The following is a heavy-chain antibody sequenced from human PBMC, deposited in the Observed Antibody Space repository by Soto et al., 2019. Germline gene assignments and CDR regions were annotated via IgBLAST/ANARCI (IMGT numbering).Heavy chain of an antibody. Sequence: GESLKISCKGSGYSFTSYWISWVRQMPGKGLEWMGRIDPSGSYTNYSPSFQGHVTISADKSISTAYLQWSSLKASDTAMYYCARQKGLSSKGVAARSWYYYGMDVWGQGTTVTVSS. CDR1: GYSFTSYW. V-gene: IGHV5-10-1*01. CDR3: ARQKGLSSKGVAARSWYYYGMDV. CDR2: IDPSGSYT. J-gene: IGHJ6*02. D-gene: IGHD6-6*01.